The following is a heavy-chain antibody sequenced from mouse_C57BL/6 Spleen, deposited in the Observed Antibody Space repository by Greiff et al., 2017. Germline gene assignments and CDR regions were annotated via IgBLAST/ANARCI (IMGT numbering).Heavy chain of an antibody. J-gene: IGHJ4*01. CDR2: IRNKANGYTT. CDR1: GFTFTDYY. CDR3: ASHYYGSSRYYAMDY. D-gene: IGHD1-1*01. Sequence: EVQLVESGGGLVQPGGSLILSCAASGFTFTDYYMSWVRQPPGKALEWLGFIRNKANGYTTEYSASVKGRFTISRDNSQSILYLQMNALRAEDSATYYCASHYYGSSRYYAMDYWGQGTSVTVSS. V-gene: IGHV7-3*01.